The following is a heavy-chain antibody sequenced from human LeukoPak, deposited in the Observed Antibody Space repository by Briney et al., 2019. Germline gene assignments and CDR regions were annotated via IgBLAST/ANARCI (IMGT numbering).Heavy chain of an antibody. CDR2: IYSSGST. V-gene: IGHV4-61*02. CDR3: ARDPGRRYGYITPHNWFDP. CDR1: GGSINSGTYY. J-gene: IGHJ5*02. Sequence: SETLSLTCTVSGGSINSGTYYWTWIRQPAGKGLEWIGRIYSSGSTNYKPSLTSRLTISIDASKNQFSLKLSSVPAADTAVYYCARDPGRRYGYITPHNWFDPWGQGTLVTVSS. D-gene: IGHD5-18*01.